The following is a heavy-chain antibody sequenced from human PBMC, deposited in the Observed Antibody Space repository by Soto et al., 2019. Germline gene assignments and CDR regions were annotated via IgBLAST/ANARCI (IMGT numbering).Heavy chain of an antibody. D-gene: IGHD3-16*01. J-gene: IGHJ5*02. CDR1: GFSLTTRGVG. V-gene: IGHV2-5*02. Sequence: QITLKESGPTLVKPTQTLTLTCTFSGFSLTTRGVGVGWIRQPPGKALECLALIYWDDDKRYSPSLQSRLSSHKDTPKNQGVLTTTNVDPVGTATYYCAHIPNYYQYDWFDPWGQGTLVSVSS. CDR2: IYWDDDK. CDR3: AHIPNYYQYDWFDP.